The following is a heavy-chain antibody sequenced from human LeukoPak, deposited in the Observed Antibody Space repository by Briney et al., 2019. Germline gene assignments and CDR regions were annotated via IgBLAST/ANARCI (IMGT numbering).Heavy chain of an antibody. CDR1: GFTFSSYG. V-gene: IGHV3-33*01. J-gene: IGHJ4*02. CDR2: IWYDGSNK. CDR3: ASPRPGPNRPFDY. D-gene: IGHD1-14*01. Sequence: PGRSLRLSCAASGFTFSSYGMHWVRQAPGKGLEWVAVIWYDGSNKYYADSVKGRFTISRDNSKNTLYLQMNSLRAEDTAVYYCASPRPGPNRPFDYWGQGTLVTVSS.